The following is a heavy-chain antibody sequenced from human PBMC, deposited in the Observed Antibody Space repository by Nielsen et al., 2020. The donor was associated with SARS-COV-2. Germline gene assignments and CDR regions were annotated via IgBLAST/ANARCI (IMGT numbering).Heavy chain of an antibody. V-gene: IGHV3-21*01. CDR1: GFTFSIYS. CDR3: ARGAGRYWEATYFDY. Sequence: GESLKISCAASGFTFSIYSMTWVRQAPGKGLEWVAAIDGTSSYIYYADAVKGRFTISRDNSKNTLYLQMNSLRAEDTAIYYCARGAGRYWEATYFDYWGQGTLVTVSS. CDR2: IDGTSSYI. D-gene: IGHD3-10*01. J-gene: IGHJ4*02.